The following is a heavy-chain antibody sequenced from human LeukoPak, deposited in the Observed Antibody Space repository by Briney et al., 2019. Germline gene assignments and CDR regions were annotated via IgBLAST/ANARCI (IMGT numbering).Heavy chain of an antibody. CDR3: AREYDSSGYLDY. V-gene: IGHV1-69*17. CDR2: IIPIFGIA. D-gene: IGHD3-22*01. J-gene: IGHJ4*02. CDR1: GGTFSSYA. Sequence: SVKVSCKASGGTFSSYAISWVGQAPGQGLEWMGRIIPIFGIANYAQKFQGRVTITADKSTSTAYMELSSLRSEDTAVHYCAREYDSSGYLDYWGQGTLVTVSS.